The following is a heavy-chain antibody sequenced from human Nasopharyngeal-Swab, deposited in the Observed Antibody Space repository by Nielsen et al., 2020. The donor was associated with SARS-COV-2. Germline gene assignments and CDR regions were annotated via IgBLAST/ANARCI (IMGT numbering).Heavy chain of an antibody. CDR1: GGSFSGYY. D-gene: IGHD1-26*01. CDR3: AHYSSGSLSSPRGRGYFDY. CDR2: INHSGST. V-gene: IGHV4-34*01. J-gene: IGHJ4*02. Sequence: SETLSLTCAVYGGSFSGYYWSWIRQPPGKGLEWIGEINHSGSTNYNPSLKSRVTISVDTSKNHFSLKLSSVTAADTAVYYCAHYSSGSLSSPRGRGYFDYWGQGTLVTVSS.